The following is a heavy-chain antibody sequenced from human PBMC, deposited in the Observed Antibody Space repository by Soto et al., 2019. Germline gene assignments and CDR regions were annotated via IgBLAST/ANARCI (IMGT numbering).Heavy chain of an antibody. CDR2: ISAYNGNT. CDR1: GYTFTSYG. Sequence: ASVQVSCKASGYTFTSYGISWVRQAPGQGLEWMGWISAYNGNTNYAQKLQGRVTMTTDTSTSTAYMELRSLRSDDTAVYYCARALKPRIAAAGTIWFDPWGQGTLVTVSS. J-gene: IGHJ5*02. V-gene: IGHV1-18*01. CDR3: ARALKPRIAAAGTIWFDP. D-gene: IGHD6-13*01.